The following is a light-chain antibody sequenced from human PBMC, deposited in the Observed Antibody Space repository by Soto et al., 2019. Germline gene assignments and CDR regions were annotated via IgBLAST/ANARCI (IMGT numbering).Light chain of an antibody. CDR3: CSYAGGYLL. CDR1: SSDVGGYKY. CDR2: EVS. V-gene: IGLV2-11*01. Sequence: QSALTQPRSVSGSPGQSVTISCTGTSSDVGGYKYVSWYQQHPGKAPNLMIYEVSKWPPGVPDRFSGSKSGNTASLTISGLKAEDEADYYCCSYAGGYLLFGGGTKLTVL. J-gene: IGLJ2*01.